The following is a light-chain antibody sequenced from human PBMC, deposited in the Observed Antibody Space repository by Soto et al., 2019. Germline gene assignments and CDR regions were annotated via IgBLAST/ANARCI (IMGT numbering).Light chain of an antibody. CDR3: QQYGSSPRVT. CDR2: GAS. J-gene: IGKJ5*01. Sequence: EIVLTQSPGTLSLSPGERATPSCRANQSVSSSYLAWYQQKPGQAPRLLIYGASSRATGIPDRFSGSGSGTDFTLTISRLEPEDFAVYYCQQYGSSPRVTFGQGTRLEIK. CDR1: QSVSSSY. V-gene: IGKV3-20*01.